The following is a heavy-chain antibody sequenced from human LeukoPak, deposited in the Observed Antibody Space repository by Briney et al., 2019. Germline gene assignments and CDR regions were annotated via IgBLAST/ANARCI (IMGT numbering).Heavy chain of an antibody. D-gene: IGHD4-17*01. V-gene: IGHV1-2*02. CDR2: INSNTGVT. CDR1: GYTFTGFY. J-gene: IGHJ6*02. CDR3: ARDPSGDYHLYYGMDV. Sequence: GASVKVSCKASGYTFTGFYIYWVRQAPGLGLEWMGWINSNTGVTNYAQNFHGRVTMTRDTSITTVYMELSGLRSDDTAMYYCARDPSGDYHLYYGMDVWGQGTTVTVSS.